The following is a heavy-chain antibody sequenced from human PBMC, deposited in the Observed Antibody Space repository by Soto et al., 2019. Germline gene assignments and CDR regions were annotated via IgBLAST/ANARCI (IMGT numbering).Heavy chain of an antibody. CDR2: IIPTFGTE. Sequence: QVQLVQSGAEVKKPGSSVKVSCKVSGGTFSSHSINWVRQAPGQGPEWMGGIIPTFGTENYAQKFQGRVTTTADESTSTAYMELSSLTSEDTALYYCSTSVYCSTTRCYYYYGLDVWGQGTTVIVSS. CDR1: GGTFSSHS. D-gene: IGHD2-2*01. CDR3: STSVYCSTTRCYYYYGLDV. V-gene: IGHV1-69*01. J-gene: IGHJ6*02.